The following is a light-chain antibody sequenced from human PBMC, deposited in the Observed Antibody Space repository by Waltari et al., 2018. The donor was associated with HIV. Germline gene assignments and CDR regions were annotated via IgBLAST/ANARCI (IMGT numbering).Light chain of an antibody. CDR3: AVWDDSLSEYV. V-gene: IGLV1-44*01. Sequence: QSVLTQPPSASGAPGQRVPISCSGSFPNIGSNTVHWYQQLPGTAPRLLIYGSSQRPSGVPDRFSGSRSDTSASLDISGLHSEDEGDYYCAVWDDSLSEYVFATGTKVFVL. CDR1: FPNIGSNT. CDR2: GSS. J-gene: IGLJ1*01.